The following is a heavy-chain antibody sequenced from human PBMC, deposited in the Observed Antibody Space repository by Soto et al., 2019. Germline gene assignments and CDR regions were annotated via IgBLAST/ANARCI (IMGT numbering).Heavy chain of an antibody. Sequence: GGSLRLSCAASGFTVSSNYMSWVRQAPGKGLEWVSVIYSGGSTDYTDSVKGRFTISRDNSKNTLYLHMNSLRAEDTAVYYCAKAAPLVTTTPGAFDYWGQGTMVTVSS. CDR3: AKAAPLVTTTPGAFDY. V-gene: IGHV3-66*01. CDR1: GFTVSSNY. D-gene: IGHD2-21*02. J-gene: IGHJ3*01. CDR2: IYSGGST.